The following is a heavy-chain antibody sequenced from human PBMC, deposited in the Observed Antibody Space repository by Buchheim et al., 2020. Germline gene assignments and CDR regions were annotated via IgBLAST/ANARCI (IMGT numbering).Heavy chain of an antibody. CDR3: ARDGTYCSGGSCCKYYFDY. J-gene: IGHJ4*02. Sequence: EVQLVESGGGLVKPGGSLRLSCAASGFTFDIYSMNWVRQAPGKGLEWVSSISSGSNYIYYADSVKGRFTISRDNAKNSLYPQMNSLRAEDTAVYYCARDGTYCSGGSCCKYYFDYWGQGTL. V-gene: IGHV3-21*01. CDR2: ISSGSNYI. CDR1: GFTFDIYS. D-gene: IGHD2-15*01.